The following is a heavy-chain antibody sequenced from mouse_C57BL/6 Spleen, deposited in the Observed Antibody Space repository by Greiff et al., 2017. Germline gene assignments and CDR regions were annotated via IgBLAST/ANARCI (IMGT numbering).Heavy chain of an antibody. Sequence: EVQLQQSGPELVKPGASVKISCKASGYTFTDYYMNWVKQSHGKSLEWIGDINPNNGGTSYNQKFKGKATLTVDKSSSTAYMELRSLTSEDSAVYYCARLDGYYDYFDYWGQGTTLTVSS. CDR2: INPNNGGT. CDR3: ARLDGYYDYFDY. D-gene: IGHD2-3*01. J-gene: IGHJ2*01. V-gene: IGHV1-26*01. CDR1: GYTFTDYY.